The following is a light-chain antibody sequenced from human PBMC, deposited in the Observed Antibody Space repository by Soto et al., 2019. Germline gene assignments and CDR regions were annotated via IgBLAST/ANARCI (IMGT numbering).Light chain of an antibody. CDR3: SSYASGTTHVV. J-gene: IGLJ2*01. V-gene: IGLV2-14*01. CDR1: SSDIGGYNY. CDR2: EVS. Sequence: QSVLTQPASVSGSPGQSITISCTGTSSDIGGYNYVSWYQQYPGKAHKLMIYEVSNRPSGVSNRFSGSKSGNAASLTFSGLQAEDEADYYCSSYASGTTHVVFGGGTKLTVL.